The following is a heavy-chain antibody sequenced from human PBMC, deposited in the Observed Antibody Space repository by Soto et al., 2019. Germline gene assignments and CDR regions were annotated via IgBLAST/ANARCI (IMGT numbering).Heavy chain of an antibody. J-gene: IGHJ4*02. CDR3: ARGVAFLDY. CDR2: IHAGNGNT. D-gene: IGHD2-15*01. Sequence: QVQLVQSGADVEKPGASVKVSCEASGYTFSSYAIHWVRQAPGQGLEWMGWIHAGNGNTKYSQSFQGRVTISRDTSATTAYMELNSLRSEDTAVYYCARGVAFLDYWGQGTLVTVSS. V-gene: IGHV1-3*01. CDR1: GYTFSSYA.